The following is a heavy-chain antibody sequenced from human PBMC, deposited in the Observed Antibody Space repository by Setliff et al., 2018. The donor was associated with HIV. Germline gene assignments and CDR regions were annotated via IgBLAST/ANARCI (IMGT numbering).Heavy chain of an antibody. CDR1: GLTVSSIY. J-gene: IGHJ6*02. D-gene: IGHD3-9*01. V-gene: IGHV3-21*06. CDR2: ISSSGAHI. CDR3: ARGGRLQYFDWPSYAMDV. Sequence: GGSLRLSCAASGLTVSSIYMMWVRQAPGKGLEWVSTISSSGAHIFYADSLKGRFTISRDNGKNLLYLQMNSLRAEDTAVYYCARGGRLQYFDWPSYAMDVWGQGTTVTVSS.